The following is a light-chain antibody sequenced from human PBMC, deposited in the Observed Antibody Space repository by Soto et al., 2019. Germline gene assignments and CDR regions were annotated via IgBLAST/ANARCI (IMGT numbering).Light chain of an antibody. CDR3: HQRQSWPRT. Sequence: EIMLTQSPATLSLSPGERATLSFRASQSVSSYLAWYQQKPGQAPRLLIYDASNRATGIPARFSASGTGTDFTLTISDVQPEDFAVYYCHQRQSWPRTFGQGTKVDNK. CDR1: QSVSSY. V-gene: IGKV3-11*01. CDR2: DAS. J-gene: IGKJ1*01.